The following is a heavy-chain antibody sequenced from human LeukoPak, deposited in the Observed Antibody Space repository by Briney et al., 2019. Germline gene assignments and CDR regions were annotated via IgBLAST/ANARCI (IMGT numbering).Heavy chain of an antibody. V-gene: IGHV1-46*01. J-gene: IGHJ6*02. CDR2: INPSGGST. Sequence: ASVKVSCKASGYTFTSYGISWVRQAPGQGLEWMGIINPSGGSTSYAQKFQGRVTMTRDTSTSTVYMELSSLRSEDTAVYYCAIHTVTKDTSADYYYGMDVWGQGTTVTVSS. CDR1: GYTFTSYG. CDR3: AIHTVTKDTSADYYYGMDV. D-gene: IGHD4-11*01.